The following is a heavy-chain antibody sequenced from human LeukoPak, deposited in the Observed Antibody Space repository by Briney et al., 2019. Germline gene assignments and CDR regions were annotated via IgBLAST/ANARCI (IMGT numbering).Heavy chain of an antibody. CDR1: EFTFSNFA. Sequence: GGSLRLSCAASEFTFSNFAMSWVRQAPGKGLEWVSSVTTDGAGTSYADSVKGRFTISRDNSKNTLSLQMNSLRAEDTAVYYCAKDRGSHRVFDYWGQGTLVTVSS. J-gene: IGHJ4*02. D-gene: IGHD1-26*01. CDR3: AKDRGSHRVFDY. V-gene: IGHV3-23*01. CDR2: VTTDGAGT.